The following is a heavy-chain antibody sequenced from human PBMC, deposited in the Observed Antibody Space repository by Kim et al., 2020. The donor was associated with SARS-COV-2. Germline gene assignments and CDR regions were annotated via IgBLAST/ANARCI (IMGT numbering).Heavy chain of an antibody. Sequence: ASVKVSCKASGYTFTNYAMHWVRQAPGQRLEWMGWINAGNGNTKYSQKFQGRVTITRDTSASTAYMELSSLRSEDTAVYYCARADYCGGDCYPYDAFDIWGRGTMVTVYS. V-gene: IGHV1-3*01. D-gene: IGHD2-21*02. CDR2: INAGNGNT. J-gene: IGHJ3*02. CDR3: ARADYCGGDCYPYDAFDI. CDR1: GYTFTNYA.